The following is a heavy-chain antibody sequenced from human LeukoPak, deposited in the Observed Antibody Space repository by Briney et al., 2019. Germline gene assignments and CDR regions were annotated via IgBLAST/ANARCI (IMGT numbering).Heavy chain of an antibody. D-gene: IGHD2-21*02. CDR3: ARVGLVVTTPHFDY. J-gene: IGHJ4*02. CDR2: ISTVISYK. V-gene: IGHV3-21*01. CDR1: GFRFSSYS. Sequence: GGSLRLSCAASGFRFSSYSMDWIRQAPGKGLEWVSSISTVISYKFFADSVKGRFTISRDNAKNSLDLQLDSLRAEDTAVYYCARVGLVVTTPHFDYWGQGTLVTVSS.